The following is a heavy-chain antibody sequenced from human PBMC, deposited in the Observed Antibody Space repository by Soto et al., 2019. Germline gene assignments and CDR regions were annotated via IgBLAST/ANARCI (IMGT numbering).Heavy chain of an antibody. CDR2: VYGCDDN. CDR3: VQSYTNNWFHDGFDI. CDR1: WFSLSTSGLG. J-gene: IGHJ3*02. Sequence: QITLKESGPTLVKPTQTLTLTCTFSWFSLSTSGLGVGWIRHPPGKALEWLGIVYGCDDNTYSPSLRSRFTINKDTSKNQVILTMTHMDPVDTATYYCVQSYTNNWFHDGFDIWGQGTMVTVSS. V-gene: IGHV2-5*01. D-gene: IGHD1-1*01.